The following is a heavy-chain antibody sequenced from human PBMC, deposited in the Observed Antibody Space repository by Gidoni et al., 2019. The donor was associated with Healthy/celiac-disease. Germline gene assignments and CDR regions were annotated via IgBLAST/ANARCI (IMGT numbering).Heavy chain of an antibody. J-gene: IGHJ4*02. Sequence: QVQLVQSGAEVKKPGASVKVSCKASGDTFTRYDINWVRPATGQGLEWMGWMNPNSVNTGYAQKFQGSVTMTRTTSISPAYMELSSLRSEYTAVYYWARHGRDTIFGVVIWAIDHWGQGTLVTVSS. CDR2: MNPNSVNT. V-gene: IGHV1-8*01. D-gene: IGHD3-3*01. CDR3: ARHGRDTIFGVVIWAIDH. CDR1: GDTFTRYD.